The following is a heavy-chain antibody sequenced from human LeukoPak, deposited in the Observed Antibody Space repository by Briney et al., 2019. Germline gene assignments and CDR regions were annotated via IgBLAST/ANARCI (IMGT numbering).Heavy chain of an antibody. Sequence: GAALKISSKGSGYSSTSYWICWLRQMPGKGREWMGIIYPGDSDTSYNPSFQGQVTISADKAISPAYLKWSSLKASDTPMYYCARLWTAITTAGIKYYYYYYMDVWGRGTPVTVSS. J-gene: IGHJ6*03. D-gene: IGHD6-13*01. CDR3: ARLWTAITTAGIKYYYYYYMDV. CDR2: IYPGDSDT. V-gene: IGHV5-51*01. CDR1: GYSSTSYW.